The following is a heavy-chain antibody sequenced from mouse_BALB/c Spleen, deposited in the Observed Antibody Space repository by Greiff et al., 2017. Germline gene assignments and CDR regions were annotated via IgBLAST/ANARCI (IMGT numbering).Heavy chain of an antibody. CDR1: GYSITSGYY. CDR3: AVYGSSYLFDY. J-gene: IGHJ2*01. D-gene: IGHD1-1*01. Sequence: EVQRVESGPGLVKPSQSLSLTCSVTGYSITSGYYWNWIRQFPGNKLEWMGYISYDGSNNYNPSLKNRISITRDTSKNQFFLKLNSVTTEDTATYYCAVYGSSYLFDYWGQGTTLTVSS. CDR2: ISYDGSN. V-gene: IGHV3-6*02.